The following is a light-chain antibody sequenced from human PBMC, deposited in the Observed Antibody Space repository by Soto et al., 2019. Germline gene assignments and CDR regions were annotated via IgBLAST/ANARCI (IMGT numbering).Light chain of an antibody. CDR1: QSISRY. Sequence: DIQMTQSPSSLSASVGDIVTISCRASQSISRYLNWYQQKLGLVPKLLIYATSTLQSGVPSRFSGSGSGTDYTLTISSLQLEDFATYYCQQRYTIPLTFGQGTRVEIE. V-gene: IGKV1-39*01. CDR2: ATS. J-gene: IGKJ1*01. CDR3: QQRYTIPLT.